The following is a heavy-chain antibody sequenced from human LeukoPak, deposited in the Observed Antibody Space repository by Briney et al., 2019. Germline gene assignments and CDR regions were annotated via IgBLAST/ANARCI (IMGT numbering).Heavy chain of an antibody. V-gene: IGHV3-23*01. CDR2: ISGSGGGT. J-gene: IGHJ1*01. CDR3: EMGPANPQTRYFQQ. D-gene: IGHD1-26*01. Sequence: GGSLRLSCAASGFTFSSYAMSWVRQAPGKGLEWVSGISGSGGGTYYADSVKGRFTISRDNSKNTLYLQMISLRVEDTAVYYCEMGPANPQTRYFQQWGRGTLVTVSS. CDR1: GFTFSSYA.